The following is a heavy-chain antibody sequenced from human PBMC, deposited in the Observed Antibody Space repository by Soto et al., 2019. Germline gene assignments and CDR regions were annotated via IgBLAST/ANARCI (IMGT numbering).Heavy chain of an antibody. D-gene: IGHD2-15*01. CDR2: INHSGST. CDR3: ARGRWYYYYMDV. V-gene: IGHV4-34*01. J-gene: IGHJ6*03. Sequence: SETLSLTRAVYGGSFSGYYWSWIRQPPGKGLEWIGEINHSGSTNYNPSLKSRVTISVDTSKNQFSLKLSSVTAADTAVYYCARGRWYYYYMDVWGKGTTVTVSS. CDR1: GGSFSGYY.